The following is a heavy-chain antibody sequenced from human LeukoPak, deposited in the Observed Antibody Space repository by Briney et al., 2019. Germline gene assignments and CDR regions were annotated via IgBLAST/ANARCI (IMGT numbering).Heavy chain of an antibody. CDR3: AKADD. Sequence: PGRSLRLSCAASGFTFDDYAMHWVRQAPGKGLEWVSGISWNSGSIGYADSVKGRFTISRDNAKNSLYLQMNSLRAEDTAVYYCAKADDWGQGTLVTVSS. CDR1: GFTFDDYA. CDR2: ISWNSGSI. V-gene: IGHV3-9*01. J-gene: IGHJ4*02.